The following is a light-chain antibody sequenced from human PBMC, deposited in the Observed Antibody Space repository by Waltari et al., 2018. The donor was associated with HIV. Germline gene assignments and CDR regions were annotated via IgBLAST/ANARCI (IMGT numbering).Light chain of an antibody. Sequence: IMMAQSPLSLPATPGEPAFISCKSNQRLLHNDFSFVDWYVQRPGQSPQLLIYLRSTRASGVSDRFRGTGSGTDFTLIISEVEAEDVGTYYCMQALQTPYTFGQGTKLDLK. CDR3: MQALQTPYT. V-gene: IGKV2-28*01. CDR1: QRLLHNDFSF. CDR2: LRS. J-gene: IGKJ2*01.